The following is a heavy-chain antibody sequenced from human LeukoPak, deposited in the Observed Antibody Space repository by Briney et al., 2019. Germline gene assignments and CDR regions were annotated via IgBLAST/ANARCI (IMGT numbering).Heavy chain of an antibody. CDR1: GFTFDDYG. D-gene: IGHD2-21*02. Sequence: GGSLRLSCAASGFTFDDYGMSWVRQAPGKGLEWVSGINWNGGSIGHADSVKGRFTISRDNAKNSLYLQMNSLRAEDTALYYCARAMTDNYYYGMDVWGQGTMVTVSS. J-gene: IGHJ6*02. V-gene: IGHV3-20*04. CDR3: ARAMTDNYYYGMDV. CDR2: INWNGGSI.